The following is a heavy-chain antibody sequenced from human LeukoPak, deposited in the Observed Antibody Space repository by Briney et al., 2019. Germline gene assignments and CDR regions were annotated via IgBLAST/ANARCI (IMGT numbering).Heavy chain of an antibody. D-gene: IGHD3-10*01. J-gene: IGHJ3*02. CDR1: GYSISSGYY. V-gene: IGHV4-38-2*02. Sequence: ASETLSLTCTVSGYSISSGYYWGWIRRPPGKGLEWIGSIYHSGSTYYNPSLKSRVTISVDTSKNQFSLKLSSVTAADTAVYYCARLGDKVRGVIIGAFDIWGQGTMVTVSS. CDR2: IYHSGST. CDR3: ARLGDKVRGVIIGAFDI.